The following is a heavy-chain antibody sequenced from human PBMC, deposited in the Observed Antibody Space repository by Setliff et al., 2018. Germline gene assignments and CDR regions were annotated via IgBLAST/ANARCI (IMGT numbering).Heavy chain of an antibody. J-gene: IGHJ4*02. D-gene: IGHD7-27*01. V-gene: IGHV3-21*01. CDR2: ISRSSTYI. CDR3: VRDLHWGFDY. Sequence: PGGSLRLSCAASEFTFSSYAMSWVRQAPGKGLEWVSSISRSSTYIYYADSMKGRFTISRDNAKNSLYLQMNSLRAEDTAVYYCVRDLHWGFDYWGLGTLVTVS. CDR1: EFTFSSYA.